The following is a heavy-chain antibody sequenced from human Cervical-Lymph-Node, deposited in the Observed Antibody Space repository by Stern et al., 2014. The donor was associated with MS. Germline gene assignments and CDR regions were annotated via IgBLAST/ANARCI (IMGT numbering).Heavy chain of an antibody. J-gene: IGHJ4*02. CDR1: GYSFTSYF. CDR2: INPSAGNT. V-gene: IGHV1-46*01. Sequence: QVQLVQSGAEVKKPGASVKVSCMASGYSFTSYFINWVRKAPGQGLEWMGIINPSAGNTNYAQKFQGRVVMTSDTSTGTVYMELSSLRSEDTAVYYCARDEGADYWGQGTLVTVSS. CDR3: ARDEGADY.